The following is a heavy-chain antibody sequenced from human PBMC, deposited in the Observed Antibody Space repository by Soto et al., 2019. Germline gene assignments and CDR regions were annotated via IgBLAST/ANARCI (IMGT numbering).Heavy chain of an antibody. CDR2: IFYLGSS. V-gene: IGHV4-39*01. J-gene: IGHJ5*02. CDR3: ARHSLALRKNNWFDP. Sequence: SETLSLTCTVSGDSIISSDFYWVWVRQPPGKGLEWIGSIFYLGSSYYNPSLKSRVTMSVDTSKNQFSLRLRSVTAADTALYFCARHSLALRKNNWFDPWGQGIMVTVSS. CDR1: GDSIISSDFY. D-gene: IGHD3-3*02.